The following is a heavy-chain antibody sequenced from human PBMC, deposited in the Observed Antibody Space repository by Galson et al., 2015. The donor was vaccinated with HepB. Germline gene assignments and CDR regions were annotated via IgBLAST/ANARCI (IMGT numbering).Heavy chain of an antibody. CDR2: ISSSSSYI. CDR3: ARVGYDSSSYDTGIDF. J-gene: IGHJ6*02. D-gene: IGHD3-22*01. CDR1: GFTFSSYS. V-gene: IGHV3-21*01. Sequence: SLRLSCAASGFTFSSYSMNWVRQAPGKGLEWVSSISSSSSYIYYADSVKGRFTISRDNAKNSLYLQMNSLRAEDTAVYYCARVGYDSSSYDTGIDFWGQGTTVTVSS.